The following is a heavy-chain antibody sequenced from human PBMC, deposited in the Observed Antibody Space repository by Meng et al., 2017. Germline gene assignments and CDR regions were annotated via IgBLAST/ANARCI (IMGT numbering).Heavy chain of an antibody. CDR1: GYTFTSYD. J-gene: IGHJ4*02. V-gene: IGHV1-8*03. CDR3: ARLWGVAGSPEYDFDY. D-gene: IGHD6-19*01. CDR2: MNPNSGNT. Sequence: ASEKVSCKASGYTFTSYDINWVRQATGQGREGMGWMNPNSGNTGYAQKFQGRVTITRNTSISTAYMELSSLRSEDTAVYYCARLWGVAGSPEYDFDYWGQGTLVTVSS.